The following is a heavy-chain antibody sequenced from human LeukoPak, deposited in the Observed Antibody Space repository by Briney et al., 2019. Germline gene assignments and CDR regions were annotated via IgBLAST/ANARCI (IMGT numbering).Heavy chain of an antibody. CDR3: ARGGSSGYDPFDY. CDR2: IFYSGNT. CDR1: GGSINSYY. J-gene: IGHJ4*02. D-gene: IGHD5-12*01. V-gene: IGHV4-59*01. Sequence: PSETLSLTCTVSGGSINSYYWSWIRQPPGKGLEWIGYIFYSGNTNYNPSLKSRVTISVYTSKNQFSLKLSSVIAADTAVYYCARGGSSGYDPFDYWGQGTLVTVSS.